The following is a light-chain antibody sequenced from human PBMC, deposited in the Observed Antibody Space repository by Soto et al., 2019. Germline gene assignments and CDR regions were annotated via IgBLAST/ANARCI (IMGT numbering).Light chain of an antibody. J-gene: IGLJ3*02. CDR2: RSN. V-gene: IGLV1-44*01. Sequence: QSALTQPPSASGTPGQRVTISCSGRSSNIGSDTVNWYQQLPGTAPKLLIHRSNQRPSGVPGRFSGSKSGTSASLAISGLQSEDEADYYCASWDASLNGWVFGGGTKLTVL. CDR3: ASWDASLNGWV. CDR1: SSNIGSDT.